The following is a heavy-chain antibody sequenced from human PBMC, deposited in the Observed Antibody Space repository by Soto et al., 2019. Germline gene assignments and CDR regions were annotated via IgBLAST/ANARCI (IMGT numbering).Heavy chain of an antibody. J-gene: IGHJ6*02. CDR3: ARTVCSSASCYGYYYYGLDV. V-gene: IGHV4-31*03. Sequence: QVQLQESGPGLVKPSQTLSLTCTVSGDSISSTNNYWSWIRQHPGKGLEWIGYIYYSGSTYYNPSLKSRPAISVDTSKNQFSLKLSSVTAADTAVYYCARTVCSSASCYGYYYYGLDVWGQGTTVTLSS. D-gene: IGHD2-2*01. CDR1: GDSISSTNNY. CDR2: IYYSGST.